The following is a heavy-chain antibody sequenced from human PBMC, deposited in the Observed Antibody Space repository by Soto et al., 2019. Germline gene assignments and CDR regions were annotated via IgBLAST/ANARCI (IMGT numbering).Heavy chain of an antibody. Sequence: PGESLKISCKGSGYVFANYWIGWVRQMPGKGLEWMGITYPGDSDTRYSPSFQGRVTISADKSNSTAYLQWSSLEAADTAIYYCARAPSHGWFQHFDYWGQGTLVTVSS. CDR3: ARAPSHGWFQHFDY. CDR1: GYVFANYW. J-gene: IGHJ4*02. D-gene: IGHD6-19*01. CDR2: TYPGDSDT. V-gene: IGHV5-51*01.